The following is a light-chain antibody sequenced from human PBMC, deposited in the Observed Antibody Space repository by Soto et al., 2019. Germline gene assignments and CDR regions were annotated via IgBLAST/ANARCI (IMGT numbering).Light chain of an antibody. CDR1: QSVSSSY. J-gene: IGKJ1*01. CDR2: GAS. CDR3: QQYGSSRWT. Sequence: EMVLTQSPGTLSLSPGERATLSCRASQSVSSSYLARYQQKPGQAPRLLIYGASSRATGIPDRFSGSGSGTAFTLTISRLEPEDFAVYYCQQYGSSRWTFGKGTKVEIK. V-gene: IGKV3-20*01.